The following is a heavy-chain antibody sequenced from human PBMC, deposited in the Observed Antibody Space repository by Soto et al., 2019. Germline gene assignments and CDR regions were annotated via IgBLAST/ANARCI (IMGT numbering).Heavy chain of an antibody. CDR2: ISAYNGNT. J-gene: IGHJ6*02. V-gene: IGHV1-69*13. D-gene: IGHD3-10*01. CDR1: GGTFSSYA. Sequence: SVKVSCKASGGTFSSYAISWVRQAPGQGLEWMGWISAYNGNTNYAQKFQGRVTITADESTSTAYMELSSLRSEDTAVYYCARGPSGEYISNYYYYGMDVWGQGTTVTVSS. CDR3: ARGPSGEYISNYYYYGMDV.